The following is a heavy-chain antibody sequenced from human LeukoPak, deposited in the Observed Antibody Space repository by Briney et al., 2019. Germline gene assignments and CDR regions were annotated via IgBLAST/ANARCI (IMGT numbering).Heavy chain of an antibody. CDR1: GFTFSSYG. CDR3: AKDIASGWYGDSAFDI. CDR2: IWYDGSNK. D-gene: IGHD6-19*01. J-gene: IGHJ3*02. Sequence: GGSLRLSCAASGFTFSSYGMHWVRQAPGKGLEWVAVIWYDGSNKYYADSVKGRFTISRDNSKNTLYLQMNSLRAEDTAVYYCAKDIASGWYGDSAFDIWGQGTMVTVSS. V-gene: IGHV3-33*06.